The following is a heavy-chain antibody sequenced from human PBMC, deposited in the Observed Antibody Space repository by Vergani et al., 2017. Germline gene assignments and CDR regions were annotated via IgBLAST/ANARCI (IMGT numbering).Heavy chain of an antibody. V-gene: IGHV4-30-2*03. D-gene: IGHD3-16*01. CDR1: GGSISSGAFS. J-gene: IGHJ3*02. CDR3: ARQFWVSQGVGAFET. Sequence: QLQLQESGSGLVKPSQTLSLNCAASGGSISSGAFSWGWIRQPPGKGLEWIATVFHSGSAYYNPSLRRRVTISVETSKNQFSLRLTTLTAADTAVYYCARQFWVSQGVGAFETWGRGTEVSVSS. CDR2: VFHSGSA.